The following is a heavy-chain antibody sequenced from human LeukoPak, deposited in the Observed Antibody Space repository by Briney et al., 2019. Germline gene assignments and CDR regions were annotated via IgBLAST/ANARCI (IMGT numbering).Heavy chain of an antibody. CDR1: GGSISSYY. D-gene: IGHD6-13*01. V-gene: IGHV4-59*01. J-gene: IGHJ6*03. CDR2: IYDSGST. CDR3: ARTTEAHSWQTRYYSYYMDV. Sequence: PSETLSLTCIVSGGSISSYYWSWIRQPPGEGLEWIGVIYDSGSTNYNPSLKSRVTRSVDTSKNQFSLKLRSVTAADTAVYYCARTTEAHSWQTRYYSYYMDVWGKGTTVTVSS.